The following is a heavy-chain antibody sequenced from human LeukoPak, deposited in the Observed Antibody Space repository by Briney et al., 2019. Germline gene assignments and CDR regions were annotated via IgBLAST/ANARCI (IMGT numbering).Heavy chain of an antibody. V-gene: IGHV3-33*01. D-gene: IGHD3-22*01. CDR2: IWYDGSNK. Sequence: GSLRLSCAASGFTFSSYGMHWVRQAPGKGLEWVAVIWYDGSNKYYADSVKGRFTISRDNSKNTLYLQMNSLRAEDTAVYYCARDESSGYYPTLPDYWGQGTLVTVSS. CDR3: ARDESSGYYPTLPDY. J-gene: IGHJ4*02. CDR1: GFTFSSYG.